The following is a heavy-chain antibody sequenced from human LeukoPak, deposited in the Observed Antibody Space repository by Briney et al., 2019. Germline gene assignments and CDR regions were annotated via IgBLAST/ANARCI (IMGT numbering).Heavy chain of an antibody. V-gene: IGHV3-21*01. CDR3: ASRVTGTTSDVIWFDP. CDR1: GFTFSSYS. Sequence: PGGSLRLSCAASGFTFSSYSMNWVRQAPGKGPERVSSISSSSYIYYADSVKGRFTISRDNAKNSLYLQMNSLRAEDTAVYYCASRVTGTTSDVIWFDPWGQGTLVTVSS. D-gene: IGHD1-7*01. J-gene: IGHJ5*02. CDR2: ISSSSYI.